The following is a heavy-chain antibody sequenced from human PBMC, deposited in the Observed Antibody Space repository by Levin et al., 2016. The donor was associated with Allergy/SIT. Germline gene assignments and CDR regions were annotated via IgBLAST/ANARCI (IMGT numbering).Heavy chain of an antibody. CDR1: GFTFSSYW. J-gene: IGHJ6*02. Sequence: GGSLRLSCAASGFTFSSYWMSWVRQAPGKGLEWVANIKEDGSEKYYVDSVKGRFIISRDNAKKSLYLQMNSLRAEDTAVYYCASSYAMDVWGQGTTVTVSS. CDR3: ASSYAMDV. CDR2: IKEDGSEK. V-gene: IGHV3-7*03.